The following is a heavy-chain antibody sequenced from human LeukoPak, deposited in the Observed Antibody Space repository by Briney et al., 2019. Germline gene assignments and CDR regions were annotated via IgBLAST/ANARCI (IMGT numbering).Heavy chain of an antibody. CDR2: ISGSGGST. J-gene: IGHJ6*02. V-gene: IGHV3-23*01. D-gene: IGHD6-6*01. CDR3: AKLMEQLADLYYYGMDV. Sequence: GGSLRLSCAASGFTVSSNYMSWVRQAPGKGLEWVSAISGSGGSTYYADSVKGRFTISRDNSKNTLYLQMNSLRAEDTAVYYCAKLMEQLADLYYYGMDVWGQGTTVTVSS. CDR1: GFTVSSNY.